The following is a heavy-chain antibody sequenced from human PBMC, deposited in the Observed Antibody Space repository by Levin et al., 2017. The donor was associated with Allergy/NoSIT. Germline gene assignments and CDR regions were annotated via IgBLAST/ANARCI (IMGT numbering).Heavy chain of an antibody. CDR3: SPWFGELSWFDP. Sequence: PSETLSLTCTVSGGSISSSSYYWGWIRQPPGKGLEWIGSIYYSGSTYYNPSLKSRVTISVDTSKNQFSLKLSSVTAADTAVYYCSPWFGELSWFDPWGQGTLVTVSS. CDR1: GGSISSSSYY. D-gene: IGHD3-10*01. CDR2: IYYSGST. J-gene: IGHJ5*02. V-gene: IGHV4-39*01.